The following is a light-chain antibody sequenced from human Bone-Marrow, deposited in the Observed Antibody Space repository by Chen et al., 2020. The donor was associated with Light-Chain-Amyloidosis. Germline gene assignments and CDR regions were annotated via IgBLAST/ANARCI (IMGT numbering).Light chain of an antibody. CDR3: SSFTSSSSYV. CDR2: AVS. V-gene: IGLV2-14*01. CDR1: SGDVGTDNY. J-gene: IGLJ1*01. Sequence: QSALTQPASVSGSPGQSITISCTGTSGDVGTDNYVSWYQQHPGKAPKVMIYAVSNRPSGVSTRFSGSKSGNTASLTISWLQAEDEADYYCSSFTSSSSYVFGPGTKVTVL.